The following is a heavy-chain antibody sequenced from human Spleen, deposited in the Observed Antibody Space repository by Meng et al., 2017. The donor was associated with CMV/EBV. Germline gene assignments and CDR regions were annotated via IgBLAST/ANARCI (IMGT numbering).Heavy chain of an antibody. Sequence: EVQVGASGGGLVQPWGPLRLFCAASGFSVSNNYMSWVRQAPGKGLEWVSVIYTAGGTDYADSVEGRFIISKDISRNTLYLQMIGLRADDTAVYYCVRSHVLRYFDWSLDYWGQGTLVTVSS. CDR3: VRSHVLRYFDWSLDY. J-gene: IGHJ4*02. CDR2: IYTAGGT. V-gene: IGHV3-66*01. D-gene: IGHD3-9*01. CDR1: GFSVSNNY.